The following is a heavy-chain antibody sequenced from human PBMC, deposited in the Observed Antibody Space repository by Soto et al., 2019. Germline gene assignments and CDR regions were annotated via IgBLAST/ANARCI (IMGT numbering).Heavy chain of an antibody. Sequence: SGPLSLTCAVYGGSFSGYYWRWIRQPPGKGLEWIGEITHSGSTNYNPSLKIRVTISVDTSKKQFSLKLSSVTAADTAVYYCARGPQRFSDDNWGQGTQVTVSS. CDR1: GGSFSGYY. CDR2: ITHSGST. D-gene: IGHD3-3*01. J-gene: IGHJ4*02. CDR3: ARGPQRFSDDN. V-gene: IGHV4-34*01.